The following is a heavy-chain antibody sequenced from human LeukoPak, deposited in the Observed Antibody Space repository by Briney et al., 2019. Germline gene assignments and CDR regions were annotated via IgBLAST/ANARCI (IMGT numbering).Heavy chain of an antibody. CDR2: IKQDESEK. Sequence: GGSLRLSCAASGFTFSSHWMSWVRQAPGKGLEWVANIKQDESEKYYVDSVKGRFTISRDNSKNTLYLQMNSLRAEDTAVYYCARDAQMKEDSSSWYPYWGQGTLVTVSS. J-gene: IGHJ4*02. D-gene: IGHD6-13*01. CDR3: ARDAQMKEDSSSWYPY. V-gene: IGHV3-7*01. CDR1: GFTFSSHW.